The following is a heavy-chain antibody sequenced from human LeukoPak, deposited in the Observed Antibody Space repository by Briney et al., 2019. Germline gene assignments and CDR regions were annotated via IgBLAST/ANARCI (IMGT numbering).Heavy chain of an antibody. V-gene: IGHV4-31*03. J-gene: IGHJ4*02. D-gene: IGHD2-15*01. CDR1: GGSISSGGYY. CDR3: ARGRTVVAATPGWGPLVKYYFDY. Sequence: SQTLSLTRTVPGGSISSGGYYWSWIRQHPGTGLEWIGYIYYSGSTYYNPSLKSRVTISVDTSKNQFSLKLSSVTAADTAVYYCARGRTVVAATPGWGPLVKYYFDYWGQGTLVTVSS. CDR2: IYYSGST.